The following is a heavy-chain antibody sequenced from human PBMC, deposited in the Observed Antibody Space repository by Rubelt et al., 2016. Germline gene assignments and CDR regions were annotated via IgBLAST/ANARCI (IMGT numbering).Heavy chain of an antibody. D-gene: IGHD7-27*01. J-gene: IGHJ4*02. V-gene: IGHV3-21*01. CDR2: ISTSSTYI. Sequence: GGGLVQPGGSLRLSCAASGFTFSSYSMNWVRQAPGKGLEWVSSISTSSTYIYYADSVKGRFSISRDNSKNTLYLQMNNLRAEDTAVFYCARENWDQGNFDYWGQGTLVTVSS. CDR3: ARENWDQGNFDY. CDR1: GFTFSSYS.